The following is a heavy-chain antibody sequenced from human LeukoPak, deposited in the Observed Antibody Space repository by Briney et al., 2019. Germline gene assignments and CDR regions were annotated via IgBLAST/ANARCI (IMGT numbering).Heavy chain of an antibody. J-gene: IGHJ4*02. V-gene: IGHV4-59*01. D-gene: IGHD3-22*01. CDR1: GGSISSYY. CDR2: IYYSGST. Sequence: KPSETLSLTCTVSGGSISSYYWSWIRQPPGKGLEWIGYIYYSGSTNYNPSLKSRVTISVDTSKNQFSLKLSSVTAADTAVYYCARAKKGVGYDSSGYRFDYWGQGTLVTVSS. CDR3: ARAKKGVGYDSSGYRFDY.